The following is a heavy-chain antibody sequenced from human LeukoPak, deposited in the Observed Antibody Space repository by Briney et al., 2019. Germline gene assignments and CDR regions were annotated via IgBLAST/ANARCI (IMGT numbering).Heavy chain of an antibody. J-gene: IGHJ6*03. CDR3: ARGLLNFGVVIEYYYYLDV. CDR1: GGSFSGYY. D-gene: IGHD3-3*01. V-gene: IGHV4-34*01. Sequence: SETLSLTCAVYGGSFSGYYWSWIRQPPGKGLEWIGEINHSGSTNYNPSLKSRVTISVDTSKNQFSLKLSSVTAEDTAVYYCARGLLNFGVVIEYYYYLDVWGKGTTVSVSS. CDR2: INHSGST.